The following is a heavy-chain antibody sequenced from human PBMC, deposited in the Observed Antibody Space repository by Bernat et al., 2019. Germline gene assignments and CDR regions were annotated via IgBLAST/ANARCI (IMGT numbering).Heavy chain of an antibody. CDR1: GGSISSSNW. CDR2: IYHSGST. D-gene: IGHD6-6*01. Sequence: QVQLQESGPGLVKPSGTLSLTCAVSGGSISSSNWWSWVRQPPGKGLEWIGDIYHSGSTNYNPSLKSRVTISVDKSKNPFSLKVSSVTAADTAVYYCARGDTSSSGYYYYGMDVWGQGTTVTVSS. V-gene: IGHV4-4*02. CDR3: ARGDTSSSGYYYYGMDV. J-gene: IGHJ6*02.